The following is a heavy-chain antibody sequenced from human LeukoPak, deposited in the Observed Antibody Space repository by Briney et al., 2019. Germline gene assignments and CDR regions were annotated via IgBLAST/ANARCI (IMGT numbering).Heavy chain of an antibody. V-gene: IGHV4-34*01. D-gene: IGHD2-15*01. J-gene: IGHJ4*02. CDR1: GGSFSGYY. CDR3: ARWINSGAAFDY. CDR2: VYYTGNT. Sequence: KPSETLSLTCAVYGGSFSGYYWSWIRQPPGKGLEWIGNVYYTGNTYSNPPLKGRVTISVDTSKNQFSLNLSSVTAADTAVYYCARWINSGAAFDYWGQGTLVTVSS.